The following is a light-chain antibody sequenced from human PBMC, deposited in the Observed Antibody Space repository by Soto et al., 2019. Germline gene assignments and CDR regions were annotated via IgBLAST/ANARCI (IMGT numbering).Light chain of an antibody. CDR1: QSVNSRY. CDR3: QQYSSSPRT. J-gene: IGKJ5*01. V-gene: IGKV3-20*01. Sequence: EIVLTQSPGTLSLSPGERATLSCRASQSVNSRYLAWYQQKPGQAPRLVIYGAFTRATGIPDRFIGSGSGTDFSLTISRLEPEDFAVYYCQQYSSSPRTFGQGTRLENK. CDR2: GAF.